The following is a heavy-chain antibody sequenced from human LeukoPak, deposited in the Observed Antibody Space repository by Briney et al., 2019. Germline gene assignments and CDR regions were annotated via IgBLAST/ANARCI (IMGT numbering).Heavy chain of an antibody. J-gene: IGHJ3*02. Sequence: GASVKDSCKASGYTFTSYGISWVRQAPGQGLEGMGWISAYNGNTNYAQKLQGRVTMTTDTYTSTAYMELRSMRSDDTAVYYCASSGMTTVTRKKAFDIWGQGTMVTVSS. D-gene: IGHD4-17*01. CDR3: ASSGMTTVTRKKAFDI. CDR1: GYTFTSYG. V-gene: IGHV1-18*01. CDR2: ISAYNGNT.